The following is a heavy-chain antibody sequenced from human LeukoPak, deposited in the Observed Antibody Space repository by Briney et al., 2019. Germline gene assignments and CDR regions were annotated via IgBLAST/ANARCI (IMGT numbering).Heavy chain of an antibody. J-gene: IGHJ4*02. CDR3: RTGTTSFDY. Sequence: PGGSLRPSCAASGFTFSNAWMNWVRQAPGKGLEWVGRIESKTDGGTTDYAAPVKGRFTISRDDSKNTLYLQMNSLKTEDTAVYYCRTGTTSFDYWGQGTLVTVSS. V-gene: IGHV3-15*07. CDR1: GFTFSNAW. CDR2: IESKTDGGTT. D-gene: IGHD1-7*01.